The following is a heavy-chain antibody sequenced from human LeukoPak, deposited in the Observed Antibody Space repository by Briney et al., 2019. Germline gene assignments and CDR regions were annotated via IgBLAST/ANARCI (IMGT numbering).Heavy chain of an antibody. D-gene: IGHD6-13*01. J-gene: IGHJ4*02. Sequence: GGSLRLSCAASGFTFSSYAMSWVRQAPGKGLEWVSAISGSGGSTYYADSVKGRFTISRDNSKNTLYLQMNSLRAEDTAVYYCARVPAAAGTDAPFDYWGQGTLVTVSS. CDR3: ARVPAAAGTDAPFDY. CDR2: ISGSGGST. V-gene: IGHV3-23*01. CDR1: GFTFSSYA.